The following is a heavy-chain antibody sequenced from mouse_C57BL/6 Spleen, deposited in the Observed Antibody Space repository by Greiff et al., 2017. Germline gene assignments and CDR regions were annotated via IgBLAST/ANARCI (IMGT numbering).Heavy chain of an antibody. D-gene: IGHD2-4*01. Sequence: QVQLQQSGPELVKPGASVKISCKASGYAFSSSWMNWVKQRPGSGLEWIGRIYPGAGDTNYNGKFKGKATLTADKASSTAYMQLSSLTSEDSAVYFCAREDYGAPGYFCVWGTGTTVTASS. CDR1: GYAFSSSW. CDR3: AREDYGAPGYFCV. J-gene: IGHJ1*03. CDR2: IYPGAGDT. V-gene: IGHV1-82*01.